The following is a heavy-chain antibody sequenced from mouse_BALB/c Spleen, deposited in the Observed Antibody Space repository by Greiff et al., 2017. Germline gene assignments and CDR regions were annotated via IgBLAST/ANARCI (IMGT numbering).Heavy chain of an antibody. CDR2: ISSGGSYT. Sequence: DVHLVESGGGLVQPGGSRKLSCAASGFTFSSYGMSWVRQTPDKRLEWVATISSGGSYTYYPDSVKGRFTISRDNAKNTLYLQMSSLKSEDTAMYYCARHGGTTPYYFDYWGQGTTLTVSS. D-gene: IGHD1-1*01. CDR1: GFTFSSYG. J-gene: IGHJ2*01. V-gene: IGHV5-6*01. CDR3: ARHGGTTPYYFDY.